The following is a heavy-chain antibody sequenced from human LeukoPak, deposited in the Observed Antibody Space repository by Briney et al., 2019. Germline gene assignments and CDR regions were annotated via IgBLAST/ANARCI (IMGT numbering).Heavy chain of an antibody. CDR2: IHHGGST. CDR1: GGAISSDVSY. V-gene: IGHV4-30-2*05. J-gene: IGHJ6*03. CDR3: TRAPMYYHMDV. Sequence: TSDTLSLTCTVSGGAISSDVSYWHWIRQPRGKGLEWIGYIHHGGSTYYKSSLKSRVTISEDNFKNQLSLTLRSVTAADTAIYYCTRAPMYYHMDVWGKGTTVTVS.